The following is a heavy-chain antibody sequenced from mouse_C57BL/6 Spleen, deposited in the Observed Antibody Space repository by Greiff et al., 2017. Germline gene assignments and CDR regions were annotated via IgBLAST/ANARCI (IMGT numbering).Heavy chain of an antibody. D-gene: IGHD2-5*01. CDR3: AREGVYSNYLYYAMDY. V-gene: IGHV5-17*01. J-gene: IGHJ4*01. CDR2: ISSGSSTI. Sequence: EVKVVESGGGLVKPGGSLKLSCAASGFTFSDYGMHWVRQAPEKGLEWVAYISSGSSTIYYADTVKGRFTISRDNAKNTLFLQMTSLRSEDTAMYYCAREGVYSNYLYYAMDYWGQGTSVTVSS. CDR1: GFTFSDYG.